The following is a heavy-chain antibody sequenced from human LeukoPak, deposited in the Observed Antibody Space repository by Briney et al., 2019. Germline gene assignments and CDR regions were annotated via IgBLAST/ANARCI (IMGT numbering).Heavy chain of an antibody. CDR1: GFTFENYG. Sequence: PPGGSLRLSCAASGFTFENYGMSWVRQVPGKGLEWVSGINWSGGSTDYADSVKGRFTISRDNAKNSVYLQMNNLRAEDTALYHCARDVGYEYFWFDPWGQGTLVTVSS. V-gene: IGHV3-20*01. J-gene: IGHJ5*02. CDR2: INWSGGST. CDR3: ARDVGYEYFWFDP. D-gene: IGHD5-12*01.